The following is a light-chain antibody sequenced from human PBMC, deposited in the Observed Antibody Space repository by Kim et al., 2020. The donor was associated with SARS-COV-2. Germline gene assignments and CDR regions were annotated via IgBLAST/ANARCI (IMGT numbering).Light chain of an antibody. V-gene: IGKV2-30*02. CDR1: QGLVHSDGKTY. Sequence: TQSPLYLSVTLGQPASISCRSHQGLVHSDGKTYLHWFQQRPGQSPRRLINKISNRDSGVPDRFSGSGSGTDFTLKISRVEAEDVGIYYCMQGTDWPRTFGQGTKVDIK. J-gene: IGKJ1*01. CDR2: KIS. CDR3: MQGTDWPRT.